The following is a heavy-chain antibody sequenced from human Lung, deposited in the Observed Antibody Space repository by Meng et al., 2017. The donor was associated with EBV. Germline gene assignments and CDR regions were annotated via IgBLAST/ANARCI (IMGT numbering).Heavy chain of an antibody. V-gene: IGHV4-4*07. CDR1: GCSFNNYY. D-gene: IGHD3-22*01. CDR3: ARLVITMILGTPIWSFDL. CDR2: IQTSGNT. J-gene: IGHJ2*01. Sequence: VQLQEPGPGLVKPSEPLSLTCTVSGCSFNNYYWSWIRQPAGKGLEWIGHIQTSGNTNYNPSLKSRITMSMDTSKNHFPLNLSSVTAADTAVYYCARLVITMILGTPIWSFDLWGRGTLVTVSS.